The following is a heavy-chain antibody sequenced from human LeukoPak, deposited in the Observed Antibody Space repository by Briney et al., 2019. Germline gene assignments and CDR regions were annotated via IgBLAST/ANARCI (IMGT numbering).Heavy chain of an antibody. J-gene: IGHJ4*02. CDR1: GFTFSSYA. CDR3: AKDGPPLSIAATFDY. Sequence: PGGSLRLSCAASGFTFSSYAMSWVRQAPGKGLEWVSAISGSGGSTYYADSVKGRFAISRDNSKNTLYLQMNSLRAEDTAVYYCAKDGPPLSIAATFDYWGQGTLVTVSS. D-gene: IGHD6-6*01. CDR2: ISGSGGST. V-gene: IGHV3-23*01.